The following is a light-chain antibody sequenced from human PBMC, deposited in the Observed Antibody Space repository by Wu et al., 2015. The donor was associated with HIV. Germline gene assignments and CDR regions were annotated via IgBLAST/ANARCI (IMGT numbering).Light chain of an antibody. J-gene: IGKJ1*01. V-gene: IGKV1-27*01. CDR1: QGISNY. CDR3: QNYNSAPTWT. CDR2: AAS. Sequence: DIQMTQSPSSLSASVGDRVTITCRASQGISNYLAWYQQKPGKVPKLLIYAASTLQAGVPSRFSGSGSGTDFTLTISSLQPEDDATYYCQNYNSAPTWTFGQGTKVDIK.